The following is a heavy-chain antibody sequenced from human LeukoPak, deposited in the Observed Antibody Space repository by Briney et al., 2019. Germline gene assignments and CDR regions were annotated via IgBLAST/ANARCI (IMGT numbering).Heavy chain of an antibody. V-gene: IGHV1-69*04. D-gene: IGHD3-10*01. CDR2: IIPIFGIA. Sequence: SVRVSCKASGGTFSSYAISWVRQAPGQGLEWMGRIIPIFGIANYAQKFQGRVTITADKSTSTAYMELSSLRSEDTAVYYCARGRITMVRENYYYYGMDVWGQGTTVTVSS. J-gene: IGHJ6*02. CDR1: GGTFSSYA. CDR3: ARGRITMVRENYYYYGMDV.